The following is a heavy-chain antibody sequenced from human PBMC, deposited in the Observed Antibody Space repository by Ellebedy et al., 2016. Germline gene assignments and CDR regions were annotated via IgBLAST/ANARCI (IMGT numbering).Heavy chain of an antibody. J-gene: IGHJ6*03. Sequence: GGSLRLXCAASGFTFSDYYMSWIRQAPGKGLEWVSYISSSGSTIYYADSVKGRFTISRDNSKNTLYLQMNSLRAEDTAVYYCARDETAVNYYYMDVWGKGTTVTVSS. CDR1: GFTFSDYY. V-gene: IGHV3-11*01. CDR2: ISSSGSTI. CDR3: ARDETAVNYYYMDV. D-gene: IGHD4-11*01.